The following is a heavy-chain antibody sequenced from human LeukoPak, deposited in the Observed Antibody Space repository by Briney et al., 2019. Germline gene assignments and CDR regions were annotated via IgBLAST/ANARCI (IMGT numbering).Heavy chain of an antibody. J-gene: IGHJ6*03. CDR3: ARHRLWFGELFVDYMDV. D-gene: IGHD3-10*01. CDR2: IYTSGST. Sequence: SETLSLTCTVSGGSISSYYWSWIRQPAGKGLEWIGRIYTSGSTNYNPSLKSRVTMSVDTSKNQFSLKLSSVTAADTAVYYCARHRLWFGELFVDYMDVWGKGTTVTISS. CDR1: GGSISSYY. V-gene: IGHV4-4*07.